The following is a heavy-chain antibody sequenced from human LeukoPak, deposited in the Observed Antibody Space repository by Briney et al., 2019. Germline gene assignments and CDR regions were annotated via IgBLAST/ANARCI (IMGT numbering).Heavy chain of an antibody. CDR3: AKDFAPYYDFWSGLGFDF. D-gene: IGHD3-3*01. J-gene: IGHJ4*02. V-gene: IGHV3-48*01. CDR1: GFTFSIYN. CDR2: ISSSSSTI. Sequence: GGSLRLSCAGSGFTFSIYNMNWVRQAPGKGLEWLSYISSSSSTIYYADSVRGRFTISRDNAKNSLYLQMNSLRAEDTALYYCAKDFAPYYDFWSGLGFDFWGLGTLVTVSS.